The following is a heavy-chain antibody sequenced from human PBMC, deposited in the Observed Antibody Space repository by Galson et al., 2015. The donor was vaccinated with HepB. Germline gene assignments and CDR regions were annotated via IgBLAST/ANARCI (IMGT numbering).Heavy chain of an antibody. CDR3: AKLEVGDFRGGSDSFDY. CDR1: GFTVSLNY. J-gene: IGHJ4*02. V-gene: IGHV3-66*02. D-gene: IGHD3-3*01. CDR2: INGGGTT. Sequence: LRLSCAVSGFTVSLNYMSWVRQAPGKGLEWVAAINGGGTTNYADSVKGRFTISRDHFKNTLYLQMNSLRVEDTALYYCAKLEVGDFRGGSDSFDYWGQGILVTVSS.